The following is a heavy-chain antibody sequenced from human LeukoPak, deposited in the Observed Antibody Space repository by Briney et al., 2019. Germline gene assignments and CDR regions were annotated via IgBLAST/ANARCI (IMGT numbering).Heavy chain of an antibody. CDR2: IRSKANSYAT. D-gene: IGHD6-13*01. CDR1: GFTFSSYT. V-gene: IGHV3-73*01. J-gene: IGHJ4*02. Sequence: GGSLRLSCAASGFTFSSYTMHWVRQASGKGLEWVGRIRSKANSYATAYAASVKGRFTISRDDSKNTAYLQMNSLKTEDTAVYYCTIRAAAGTRYLDYWGQGTLVTVSS. CDR3: TIRAAAGTRYLDY.